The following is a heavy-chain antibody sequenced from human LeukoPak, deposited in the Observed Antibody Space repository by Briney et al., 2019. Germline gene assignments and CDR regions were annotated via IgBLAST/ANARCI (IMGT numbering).Heavy chain of an antibody. CDR3: ARRSVRALQLERRTIRDYYMDV. D-gene: IGHD1-1*01. V-gene: IGHV4-59*01. Sequence: SETLSLTCTVSGGSISSYYWSWIRQPPGKGLEWIGYIFYSGNTNYNPSLKSRVTISVDTSKNQISLRLSSVTAADTAVYYCARRSVRALQLERRTIRDYYMDVWGKGTTVTVSS. CDR1: GGSISSYY. CDR2: IFYSGNT. J-gene: IGHJ6*03.